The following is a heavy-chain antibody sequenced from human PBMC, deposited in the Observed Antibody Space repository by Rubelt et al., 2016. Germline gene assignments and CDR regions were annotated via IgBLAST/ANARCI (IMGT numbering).Heavy chain of an antibody. J-gene: IGHJ4*02. D-gene: IGHD1-14*01. Sequence: QVQLQQWGAGLLKPSETLSLTCAVYGGSFSGYYWSWIRQPPGKGLEWIGELNHSGSTNYNPSLKSRVTISVEPSKNQFSLKRSSGTAADTAVYYCARGPPGPYYFDYWGQGTLVTVSS. CDR2: LNHSGST. CDR1: GGSFSGYY. CDR3: ARGPPGPYYFDY. V-gene: IGHV4-34*01.